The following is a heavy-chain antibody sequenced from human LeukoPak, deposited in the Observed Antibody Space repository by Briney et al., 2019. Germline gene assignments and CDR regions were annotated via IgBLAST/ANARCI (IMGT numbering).Heavy chain of an antibody. CDR1: RFTFSNYA. CDR3: ARDLSSSGWSKFDY. D-gene: IGHD6-19*01. Sequence: PGGSLRLSCVASRFTFSNYAMHWVRQAPGKGLEWVAVTSYDGSNKYYADSVKGRFTISRDNSKNTLYLQMNSRRAEDTAMYYCARDLSSSGWSKFDYWGQGTLVTVSS. V-gene: IGHV3-30*04. J-gene: IGHJ4*02. CDR2: TSYDGSNK.